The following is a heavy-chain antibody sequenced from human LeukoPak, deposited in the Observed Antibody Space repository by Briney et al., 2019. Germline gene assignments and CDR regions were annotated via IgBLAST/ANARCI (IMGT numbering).Heavy chain of an antibody. D-gene: IGHD1-26*01. CDR1: GGSISSYY. Sequence: PSETLSLTCTVSGGSISSYYWSWIRQPPGKGLEWIGYIYYSGSTNYNPSLKSRVTISVDTSKNQFSLKLSSVTAADTAVYYCARVVVGATLGHDWGQGTLVTVSS. CDR2: IYYSGST. V-gene: IGHV4-59*08. CDR3: ARVVVGATLGHD. J-gene: IGHJ4*02.